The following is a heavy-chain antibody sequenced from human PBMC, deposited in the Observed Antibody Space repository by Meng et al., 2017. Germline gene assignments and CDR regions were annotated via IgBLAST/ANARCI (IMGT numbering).Heavy chain of an antibody. CDR1: GGSSSEYY. Sequence: VQLQQWGAVLLQPSATLALSVVGAGGSSSEYYWRWIRQPPGKGLEWIGEINHSGSTNYNPSLESRATISVDTSQNNLSLKLSSVTAADSAVYYCARGPTTMAHDFDYWGQGTLVTVSS. V-gene: IGHV4-34*01. CDR2: INHSGST. J-gene: IGHJ4*02. CDR3: ARGPTTMAHDFDY. D-gene: IGHD4-11*01.